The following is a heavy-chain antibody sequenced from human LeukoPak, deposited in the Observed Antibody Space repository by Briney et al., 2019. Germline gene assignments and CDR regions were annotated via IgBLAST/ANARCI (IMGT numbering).Heavy chain of an antibody. V-gene: IGHV1-46*01. D-gene: IGHD3-3*01. J-gene: IGHJ6*02. CDR2: INPSGGST. CDR3: ATGFWSGYFGPYYYYYGMDV. CDR1: GYTFTSYY. Sequence: ASVKVSCKASGYTFTSYYMHWVRQAPGQGLEWMGIINPSGGSTSYAQKFQGRVTMTRDTSTSTVYVELSSLRSEDTAVYYCATGFWSGYFGPYYYYYGMDVWGQGTTVTVSS.